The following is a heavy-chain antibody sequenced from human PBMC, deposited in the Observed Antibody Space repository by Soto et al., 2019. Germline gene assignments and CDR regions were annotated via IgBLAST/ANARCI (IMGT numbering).Heavy chain of an antibody. D-gene: IGHD3-16*01. J-gene: IGHJ4*02. CDR2: IIPIFGTA. CDR1: GGTFSSYA. Sequence: QVQLVQSGAEVKQPGSSVKVSCKASGGTFSSYAISWVRQAPGQGLEWMGGIIPIFGTANYAQKFQGRVTITADESPSTAEMEQGSLRSEDTAVYYCARGGGGNGLRSYSDYWGQGTLVTGSS. V-gene: IGHV1-69*01. CDR3: ARGGGGNGLRSYSDY.